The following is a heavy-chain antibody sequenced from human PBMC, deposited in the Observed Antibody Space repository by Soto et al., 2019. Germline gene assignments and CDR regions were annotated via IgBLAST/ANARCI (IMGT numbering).Heavy chain of an antibody. J-gene: IGHJ4*02. Sequence: QVQLVQSGAEVKKPGASVKVSCKASGYAFTSYDANWVRQATGQGLEWMGWMNPKSGNTGFAQKFQGRVTLTMDSSISTAYMELSSLTSEDTAVYYCARALSGWSDYFYVWGQGTLVTVSS. CDR2: MNPKSGNT. CDR3: ARALSGWSDYFYV. D-gene: IGHD6-19*01. CDR1: GYAFTSYD. V-gene: IGHV1-8*01.